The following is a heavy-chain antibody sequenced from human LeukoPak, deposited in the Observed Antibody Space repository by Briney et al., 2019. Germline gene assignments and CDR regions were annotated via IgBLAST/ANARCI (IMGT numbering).Heavy chain of an antibody. D-gene: IGHD3-10*01. Sequence: KPSETLSLTCSVSGGSSSNYYWSWIRQPPGRGLEWIGYIYYSGSTNSNASLKSRVTIFVDPSKNQFSLRLSSVTAADTAVYYCAGGAVRFDPWGQGTLVTVSS. V-gene: IGHV4-59*08. CDR3: AGGAVRFDP. CDR2: IYYSGST. CDR1: GGSSSNYY. J-gene: IGHJ5*02.